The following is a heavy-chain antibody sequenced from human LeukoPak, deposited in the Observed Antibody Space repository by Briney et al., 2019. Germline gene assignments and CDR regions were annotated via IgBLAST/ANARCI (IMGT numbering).Heavy chain of an antibody. J-gene: IGHJ4*02. CDR2: IYHSGST. V-gene: IGHV4-38-2*01. CDR1: GYSISSGYY. D-gene: IGHD5-12*01. Sequence: SETLSLTCAVSGYSISSGYYWGWIRQPPGKGLEWIGSIYHSGSTYYNPSLKSRVTISVDTSKNQFSLKLSSVTAADTAVYYCARGNVDIVATIFDYWGQRTLVTVSS. CDR3: ARGNVDIVATIFDY.